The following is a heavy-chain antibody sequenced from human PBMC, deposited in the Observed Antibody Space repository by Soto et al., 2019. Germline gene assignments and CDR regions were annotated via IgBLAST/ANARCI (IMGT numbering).Heavy chain of an antibody. V-gene: IGHV3-66*01. CDR3: ARDYSSGYLYYFDY. D-gene: IGHD3-22*01. Sequence: GGSLRLSCAASGFTVSSNYMSWVRQAPGKGLEWVSVIYSGGSTYYADSVKGRFTISRDNSKNTLYLQMNSLRAEDTAVYYCARDYSSGYLYYFDYWGQGTLVTVSS. J-gene: IGHJ4*02. CDR2: IYSGGST. CDR1: GFTVSSNY.